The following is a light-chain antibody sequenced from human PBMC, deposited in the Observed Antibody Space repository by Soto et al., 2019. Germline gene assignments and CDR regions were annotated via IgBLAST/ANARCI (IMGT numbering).Light chain of an antibody. Sequence: QSALTQPASVSGSPGQSITISCTGTSSDVGGYNNVSWYQQHPGKAPNLMIYDISNRPSGVSNRFSGSKSGTTASLTICGLQAEDEADYYCTSYTSSSTHGVFGGGTQLTVL. V-gene: IGLV2-14*01. CDR2: DIS. CDR3: TSYTSSSTHGV. CDR1: SSDVGGYNN. J-gene: IGLJ2*01.